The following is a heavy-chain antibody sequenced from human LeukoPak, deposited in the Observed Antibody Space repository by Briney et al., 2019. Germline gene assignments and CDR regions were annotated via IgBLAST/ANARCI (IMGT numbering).Heavy chain of an antibody. V-gene: IGHV3-23*01. CDR3: ARDRGFDP. J-gene: IGHJ5*02. Sequence: GGSLRLSCAASGFTFSSQAMSWVRQAPGKGLECVSGISGTGGRTYYADSVKGRFTISRDNSKNTVYLQVNSLRAEDTAVYYCARDRGFDPWGQGTLVTVSS. CDR2: ISGTGGRT. CDR1: GFTFSSQA.